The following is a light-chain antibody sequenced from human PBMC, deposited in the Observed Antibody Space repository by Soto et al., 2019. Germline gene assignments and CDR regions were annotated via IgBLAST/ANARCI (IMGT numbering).Light chain of an antibody. CDR1: QGISND. CDR2: TAS. V-gene: IGKV1-27*01. Sequence: DIQMTQSPSSLSASVGDRVTITCRASQGISNDLAWYQQKPGKVPKLLIYTASTLQSGVPSRFSGSGSETDFTLTISSLQPEDVATYYCQEYNSAPRTFGQGTKVEIK. J-gene: IGKJ1*01. CDR3: QEYNSAPRT.